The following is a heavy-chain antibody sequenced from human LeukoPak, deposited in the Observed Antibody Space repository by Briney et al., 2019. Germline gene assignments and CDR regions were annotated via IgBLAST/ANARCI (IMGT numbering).Heavy chain of an antibody. D-gene: IGHD6-19*01. CDR1: GXSISSSSYY. J-gene: IGHJ4*02. CDR3: ASSVAWLVTVDY. CDR2: IYYSGST. Sequence: PSETLSLTCTVSGXSISSSSYYWGWIRQPPGMGLEWIGSIYYSGSTYYNPSLKSRVTISVDTSKNQFSLKLSSVTAADTAVYYCASSVAWLVTVDYWGQGTLVTVSS. V-gene: IGHV4-39*01.